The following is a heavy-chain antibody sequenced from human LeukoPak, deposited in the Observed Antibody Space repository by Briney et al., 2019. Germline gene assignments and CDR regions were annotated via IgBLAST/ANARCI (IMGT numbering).Heavy chain of an antibody. V-gene: IGHV4-39*07. CDR1: GGSISSSSYY. J-gene: IGHJ4*02. CDR3: ARERSNYGRVDY. Sequence: SETLSLTCTVSGGSISSSSYYWGWIRQPPGKGLEWIGSIYYSGSTYYNPSLKSRVTISVDTSKNQFSLKLSSVTAADTAVYYCARERSNYGRVDYWGQGTLVTVSS. D-gene: IGHD4-11*01. CDR2: IYYSGST.